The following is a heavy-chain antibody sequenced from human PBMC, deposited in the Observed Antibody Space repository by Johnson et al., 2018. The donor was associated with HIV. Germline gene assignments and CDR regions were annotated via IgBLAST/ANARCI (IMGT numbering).Heavy chain of an antibody. Sequence: VQLVESGGGVVQPGRSLSLSCTVSGIIFSHYGMHWVRQAPGKGLEWISVIYSGGDTYYADSVKGRLPISRDDSKKTLYLQMNRLTAEDTAVYYCARAPGFSRAFDIWGQGTMVTVSS. J-gene: IGHJ3*02. CDR2: IYSGGDT. CDR1: GIIFSHYG. D-gene: IGHD3-10*01. V-gene: IGHV3-66*01. CDR3: ARAPGFSRAFDI.